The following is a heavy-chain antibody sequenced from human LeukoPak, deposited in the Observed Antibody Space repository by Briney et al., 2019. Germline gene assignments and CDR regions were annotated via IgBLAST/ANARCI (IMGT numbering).Heavy chain of an antibody. CDR3: SMTTVTPNHYYFDY. CDR2: IIPIFGTA. Sequence: ASVKVSCKASGGTFSSYAISWVRPAPGQGLEWMGGIIPIFGTANYAQKFRGRVTITADESTSTAYMELSSLRSEDTAVYYCSMTTVTPNHYYFDYWGQGTLVTVSS. V-gene: IGHV1-69*13. D-gene: IGHD4-17*01. J-gene: IGHJ4*02. CDR1: GGTFSSYA.